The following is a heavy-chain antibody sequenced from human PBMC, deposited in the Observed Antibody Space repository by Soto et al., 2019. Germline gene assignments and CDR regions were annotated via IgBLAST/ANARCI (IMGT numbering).Heavy chain of an antibody. CDR3: ERLPKGGYCDY. J-gene: IGHJ4*02. V-gene: IGHV3-7*03. Sequence: GGSLRLSCAASEFTFSNFWMSWVRQAPGKGLEWVANIKEDGSEKYYVDSVKGRFTISRDSAKKSLYLQMDSLRAEDTAVYYCERLPKGGYCDYWGQGALVTVSS. CDR2: IKEDGSEK. CDR1: EFTFSNFW. D-gene: IGHD1-26*01.